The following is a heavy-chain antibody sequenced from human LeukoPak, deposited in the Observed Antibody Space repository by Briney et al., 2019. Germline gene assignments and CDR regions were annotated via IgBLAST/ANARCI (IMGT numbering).Heavy chain of an antibody. Sequence: TGGSLRLSGAAPGFNFTAFWMSWARQTPGKGLEFVANINRDSSVKNYVDSVKGRFTISRDNAKKSLFLELNSLRADDTAVFYCARDPGSSAFDLWGQGSLVTVST. CDR3: ARDPGSSAFDL. V-gene: IGHV3-7*01. CDR2: INRDSSVK. J-gene: IGHJ4*02. D-gene: IGHD1-14*01. CDR1: GFNFTAFW.